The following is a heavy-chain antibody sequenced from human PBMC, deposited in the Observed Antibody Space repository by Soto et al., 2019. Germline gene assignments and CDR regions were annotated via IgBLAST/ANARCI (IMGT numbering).Heavy chain of an antibody. CDR3: ARRKERSGPHYFDA. D-gene: IGHD6-25*01. V-gene: IGHV1-8*01. CDR1: GYTFSTYD. Sequence: ASVKVSCKASGYTFSTYDISWVLQATGQGLEWMGWMNPNTGNTGYAQKFRGRVTMTRNASTGTAYMELSSLRSEDTAVYYCARRKERSGPHYFDAWGQGTLVTVSS. J-gene: IGHJ4*02. CDR2: MNPNTGNT.